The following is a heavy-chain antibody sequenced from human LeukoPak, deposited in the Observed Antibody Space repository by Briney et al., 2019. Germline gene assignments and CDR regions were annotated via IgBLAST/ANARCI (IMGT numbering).Heavy chain of an antibody. J-gene: IGHJ4*02. D-gene: IGHD6-13*01. CDR1: GYTFTGYY. CDR2: INPNSGGT. CDR3: ARSHSSSWYFGHRTHFDY. Sequence: ASVNVSCKASGYTFTGYYMHWVRQAPGQGLEWMGWINPNSGGTNYAQKFQGWVTMTRDTSISTAYMELSRLRSDDTAVYYCARSHSSSWYFGHRTHFDYRGQGTLVTVSS. V-gene: IGHV1-2*04.